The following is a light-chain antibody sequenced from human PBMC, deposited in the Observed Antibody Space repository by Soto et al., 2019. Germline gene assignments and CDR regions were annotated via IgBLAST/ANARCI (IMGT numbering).Light chain of an antibody. CDR2: AVS. CDR3: CSYAGSNWV. CDR1: SSDVGSYNL. V-gene: IGLV2-23*02. Sequence: QSVLTQPASVSGSPGQSITISCTGTSSDVGSYNLVSWYQQHPGKAPKLMIYAVSKRPSGVSNRFSGSKSGNTASLTISGRQAEDEADYYCCSYAGSNWVFGGGTKLTVL. J-gene: IGLJ3*02.